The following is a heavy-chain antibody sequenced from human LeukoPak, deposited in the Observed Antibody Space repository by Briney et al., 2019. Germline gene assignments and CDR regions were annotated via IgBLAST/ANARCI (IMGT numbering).Heavy chain of an antibody. CDR1: GFTFSSFG. V-gene: IGHV3-33*01. CDR3: ARDRYSSMWSVFEY. D-gene: IGHD6-13*01. J-gene: IGHJ4*02. Sequence: GGSLRLSCAASGFTFSSFGMHWVRQSTGKGLEWVAVIWYVGSTKVYADSVKGRFTISRDNSRNTLYLQVNSLRAEDTAVYYCARDRYSSMWSVFEYWGQGALVTVSS. CDR2: IWYVGSTK.